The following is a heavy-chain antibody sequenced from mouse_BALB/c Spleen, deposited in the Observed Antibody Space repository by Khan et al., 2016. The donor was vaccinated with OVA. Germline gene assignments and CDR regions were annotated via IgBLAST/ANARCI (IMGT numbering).Heavy chain of an antibody. CDR2: IYPGNVNT. CDR1: GYTFTSYY. D-gene: IGHD2-1*01. CDR3: ARWGGNYPSYAMDY. Sequence: QVQLKQSGPELVKPGASVRISCKASGYTFTSYYIHWVQQRPGQGLEWIGWIYPGNVNTDYNETFKGKATLTADKSSSTAYMQLSRLTSEDSAVYFCARWGGNYPSYAMDYWGQGTSGTVSS. V-gene: IGHV1S56*01. J-gene: IGHJ4*01.